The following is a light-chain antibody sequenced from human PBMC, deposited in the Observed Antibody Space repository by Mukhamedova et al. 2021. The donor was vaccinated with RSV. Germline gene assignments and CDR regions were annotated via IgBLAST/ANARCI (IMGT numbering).Light chain of an antibody. J-gene: IGLJ2*01. CDR1: GHNNYA. CDR3: QTWGTGIRVV. V-gene: IGLV4-69*01. CDR2: VNSDGSH. Sequence: GHNNYAIAWHQQQPEKGPRYLMKVNSDGSHTKGDGIPDRFSGSSSGAERYLTISSLQSEDEADYYCQTWGTGIRVVFGGGTKLTV.